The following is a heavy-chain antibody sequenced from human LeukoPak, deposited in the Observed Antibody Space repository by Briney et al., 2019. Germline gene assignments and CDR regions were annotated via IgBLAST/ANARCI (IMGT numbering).Heavy chain of an antibody. Sequence: GGSLRLSCAASGFTFSSYAMNWVRQAPGKGLEWVSAISGSGGSTYYADSVKGRFTISRDNSRNTLYLRMNSLRADDTAVYYCAKAVLGGWYPGYWGQGTLVTVSS. CDR1: GFTFSSYA. J-gene: IGHJ4*02. V-gene: IGHV3-23*01. CDR3: AKAVLGGWYPGY. D-gene: IGHD6-19*01. CDR2: ISGSGGST.